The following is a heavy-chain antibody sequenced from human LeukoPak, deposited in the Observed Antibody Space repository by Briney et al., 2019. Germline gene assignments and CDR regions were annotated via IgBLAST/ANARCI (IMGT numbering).Heavy chain of an antibody. J-gene: IGHJ4*02. CDR2: IYYSGST. Sequence: SETLSLTCAVYGGSISGYYWSLIRQPTGKGLEWIGYIYYSGSTYYNPSLKSRVTISVDTSKNQFSLKLSSVTAADTAVYYCARGPITMVRGVMRGYFDYWGQGTLVTVSS. D-gene: IGHD3-10*01. CDR3: ARGPITMVRGVMRGYFDY. CDR1: GGSISGYY. V-gene: IGHV4-30-4*08.